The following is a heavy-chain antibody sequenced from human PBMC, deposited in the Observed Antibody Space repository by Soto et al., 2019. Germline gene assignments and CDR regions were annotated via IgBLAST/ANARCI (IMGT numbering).Heavy chain of an antibody. CDR1: GFTFSIYA. V-gene: IGHV3-23*01. CDR3: VKEGRPAVGGLDL. J-gene: IGHJ5*02. Sequence: GGALGLSCAASGFTFSIYAMGWVRQAPGKGLDWVSAISGSGGSTYYADSVRGRFTISRDTSKNTLSLQMDSLRVEDTAIYYCVKEGRPAVGGLDLWGQGAMVTVSS. CDR2: ISGSGGST. D-gene: IGHD3-10*01.